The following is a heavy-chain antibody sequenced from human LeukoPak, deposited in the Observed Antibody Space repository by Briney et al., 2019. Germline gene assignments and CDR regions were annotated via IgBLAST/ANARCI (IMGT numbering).Heavy chain of an antibody. Sequence: PSDTLSLICTVSGGSISSSSNYWGWIRQPPGKGLERVGSFYYSGSTYYNLSLKSRVTISVDTSKNQFSLKVTSVTAADTAVYYCARHLYDFWSGYYQPRHFDYWGQGTLVTVSS. D-gene: IGHD3-3*01. J-gene: IGHJ4*02. CDR2: FYYSGST. CDR3: ARHLYDFWSGYYQPRHFDY. V-gene: IGHV4-39*01. CDR1: GGSISSSSNY.